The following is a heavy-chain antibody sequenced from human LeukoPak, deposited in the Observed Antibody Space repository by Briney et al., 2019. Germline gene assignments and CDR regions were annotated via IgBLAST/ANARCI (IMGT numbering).Heavy chain of an antibody. CDR2: IYHSGTT. Sequence: PSETLSLTCAVSGDSVNNTNWWTWVRQPPGKGLEWIGEIYHSGTTNYNPSLKSRVTISLDKSRNQFSLNLNSVSAADTAVYYCARSYFGSGTFNGFDYWGQGTLVTVSS. J-gene: IGHJ4*02. D-gene: IGHD3-10*01. CDR3: ARSYFGSGTFNGFDY. CDR1: GDSVNNTNW. V-gene: IGHV4-4*02.